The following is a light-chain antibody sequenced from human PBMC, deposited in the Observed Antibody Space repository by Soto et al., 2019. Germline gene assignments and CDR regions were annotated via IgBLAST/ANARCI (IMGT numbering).Light chain of an antibody. V-gene: IGKV2-30*01. CDR2: KVS. J-gene: IGKJ1*01. CDR1: QSLVYSDGNTY. Sequence: DRLLTQSPLPLPVPLGQQVTISGRARQSLVYSDGNTYLNWFQQRPGQSPRRLIYKVSNRDSRVPDRFSGSGSGTDFTLKISRVEAEDVGVYYCMQGTYWPRTFGQGTKVDIK. CDR3: MQGTYWPRT.